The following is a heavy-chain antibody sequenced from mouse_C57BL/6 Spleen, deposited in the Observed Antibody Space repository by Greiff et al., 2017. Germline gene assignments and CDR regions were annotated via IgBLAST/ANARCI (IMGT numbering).Heavy chain of an antibody. D-gene: IGHD1-1*01. J-gene: IGHJ1*03. CDR3: ARGLLPHWYFDV. V-gene: IGHV1-55*01. CDR1: GYTFTSYW. Sequence: QVQLQQPGAVLVKPGASVKMSCKASGYTFTSYWITWVKQRPGQGLEWIGDIYPGSGSTNYNEKFKSKATLTVDTSSSTAYMQLSSLTSEGSAVYYCARGLLPHWYFDVWGTGTTVTVSS. CDR2: IYPGSGST.